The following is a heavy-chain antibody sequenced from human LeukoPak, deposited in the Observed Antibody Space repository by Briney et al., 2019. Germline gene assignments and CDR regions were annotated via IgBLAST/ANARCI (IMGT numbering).Heavy chain of an antibody. CDR1: GFTVSSNY. CDR2: IYSGGST. V-gene: IGHV3-53*01. CDR3: TRVFITMVRGVRSPPTY. D-gene: IGHD3-10*01. Sequence: GGSLRLSCAASGFTVSSNYMSWVRQAPGKGLEWVSVIYSGGSTYYADSVKGRFTISRDDSKSIAYLQMNSLKTEDTAVYYCTRVFITMVRGVRSPPTYWGQGTLVTVSS. J-gene: IGHJ4*02.